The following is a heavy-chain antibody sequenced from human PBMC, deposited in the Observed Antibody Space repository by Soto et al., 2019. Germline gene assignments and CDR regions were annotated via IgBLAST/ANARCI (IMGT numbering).Heavy chain of an antibody. CDR1: GFTFSSYS. CDR3: ARDGSPDYDILTGYYSYYFDY. CDR2: ISSSSSYI. J-gene: IGHJ4*02. D-gene: IGHD3-9*01. Sequence: GSLRLSCAASGFTFSSYSMNWVRQAPGKGLEWVSSISSSSSYIYYADSVKGRFTISRDNAKDSLYLQMNSLRAEDTAVYYCARDGSPDYDILTGYYSYYFDYWGQGTLVTVSS. V-gene: IGHV3-21*01.